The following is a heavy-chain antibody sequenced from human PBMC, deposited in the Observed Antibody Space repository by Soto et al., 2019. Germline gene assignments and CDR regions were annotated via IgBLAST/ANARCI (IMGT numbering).Heavy chain of an antibody. CDR1: GFTFSDYY. Sequence: GGSLRLSCAASGFTFSDYYMSWIRQAPGKGLEWVSYISSSGSTIYYADSVKGRFTISRDNAKNSLYLQMNSLRAEDTAVYYCARDPHYYGSGSSHQYFDYWGQGTLVTSPQ. J-gene: IGHJ4*02. V-gene: IGHV3-11*01. CDR3: ARDPHYYGSGSSHQYFDY. CDR2: ISSSGSTI. D-gene: IGHD3-10*01.